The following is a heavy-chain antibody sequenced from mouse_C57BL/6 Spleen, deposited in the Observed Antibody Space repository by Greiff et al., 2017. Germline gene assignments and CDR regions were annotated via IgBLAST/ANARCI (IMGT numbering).Heavy chain of an antibody. CDR3: ATDSSGAMDY. V-gene: IGHV5-17*01. D-gene: IGHD3-2*02. CDR1: GFTFSDYG. CDR2: ISSGSSTI. Sequence: DVQLVESGGGLVKPGGSLKLSCAASGFTFSDYGMHWVRQAPEKGLEWVAYISSGSSTIYYADTVKGRFTISRDNAKNTLFLQMTSLRSEDTAMYYCATDSSGAMDYWGQGTSVTVSS. J-gene: IGHJ4*01.